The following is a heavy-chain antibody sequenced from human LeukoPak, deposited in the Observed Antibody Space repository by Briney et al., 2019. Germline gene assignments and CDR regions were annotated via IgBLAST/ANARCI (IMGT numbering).Heavy chain of an antibody. V-gene: IGHV4-34*01. Sequence: SETLSLTCAVYGGSFSGYYWSWIRQPPGKGLEWIGEINHSGSTNYNLSLKRGVTISVETSKNQFSLKLSAVTAADTPAYYCARLVRRRTYYYGSGSYYSFDYWGQGTLVTVSS. CDR3: ARLVRRRTYYYGSGSYYSFDY. CDR2: INHSGST. J-gene: IGHJ4*02. CDR1: GGSFSGYY. D-gene: IGHD3-10*01.